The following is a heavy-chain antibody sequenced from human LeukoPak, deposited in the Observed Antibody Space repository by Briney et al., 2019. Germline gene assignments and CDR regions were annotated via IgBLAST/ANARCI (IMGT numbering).Heavy chain of an antibody. V-gene: IGHV3-30*03. CDR2: ISYDGSNK. Sequence: KPGGSLRLSCAASGFTFSSYGMHWVRQAPGKGLEWVAVISYDGSNKYYADSVKGRFIISRDNSKNTLYLQMNSLGAEDTAVYHCARDGGWNFDYWGQGTLVTVSS. CDR1: GFTFSSYG. J-gene: IGHJ4*02. D-gene: IGHD3-16*01. CDR3: ARDGGWNFDY.